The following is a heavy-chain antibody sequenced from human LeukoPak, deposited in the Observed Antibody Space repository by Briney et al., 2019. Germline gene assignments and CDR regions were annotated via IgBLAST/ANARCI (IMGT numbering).Heavy chain of an antibody. Sequence: ASETLSLACAVYGGSFSGYYWSWIRQPPGKGLEWIGEINHSGSTNYNPSLKSRVTISVDTSKNQFSLKLSSVTAADTAVYYCAKRVVQAPAQRGQGTLVTVSS. CDR2: INHSGST. J-gene: IGHJ4*02. CDR3: AKRVVQAPAQ. CDR1: GGSFSGYY. D-gene: IGHD3-3*01. V-gene: IGHV4-34*01.